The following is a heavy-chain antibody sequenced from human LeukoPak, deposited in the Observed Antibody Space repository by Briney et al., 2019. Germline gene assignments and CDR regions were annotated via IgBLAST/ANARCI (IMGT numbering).Heavy chain of an antibody. J-gene: IGHJ4*02. CDR2: INHSGST. CDR3: ARGGITGTTLY. D-gene: IGHD1-7*01. Sequence: SETLSLTCAVYGGSFSGYYWSWIRQPPGKGLEWIGEINHSGSTNYNPSLKSRVTISVDTSKNQFSLKLSSVTAADTAVYYCARGGITGTTLYWGQGTLVTVSS. V-gene: IGHV4-34*01. CDR1: GGSFSGYY.